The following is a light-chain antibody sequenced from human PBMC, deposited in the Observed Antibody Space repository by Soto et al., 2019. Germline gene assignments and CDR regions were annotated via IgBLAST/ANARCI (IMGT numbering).Light chain of an antibody. J-gene: IGKJ1*01. V-gene: IGKV1-5*01. CDR3: QQYHSYSWT. Sequence: IQMTQSPSSLSSSIGDRVTITCLASQSISTYLNWFKQRPGKAPKLLSYDASSLESGVPSRFRGSGSGTEFTLTISSLQPDDFETYYCQQYHSYSWTFGQGTKVDIK. CDR1: QSISTY. CDR2: DAS.